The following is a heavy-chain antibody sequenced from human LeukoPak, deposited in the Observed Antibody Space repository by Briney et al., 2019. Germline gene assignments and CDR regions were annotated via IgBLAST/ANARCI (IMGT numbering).Heavy chain of an antibody. CDR1: GFIFSIYE. D-gene: IGHD3-16*02. J-gene: IGHJ4*02. Sequence: GGSLRLSCAASGFIFSIYEMNWVRQSPGKGLEWVSYISSSGSTIYYADSVKGRFTISRDNAKNSLYLQMNSLRAEDTAVYYCARDTYDYVWGSHRSPGVDYWGQGTLVTVSS. CDR3: ARDTYDYVWGSHRSPGVDY. V-gene: IGHV3-48*03. CDR2: ISSSGSTI.